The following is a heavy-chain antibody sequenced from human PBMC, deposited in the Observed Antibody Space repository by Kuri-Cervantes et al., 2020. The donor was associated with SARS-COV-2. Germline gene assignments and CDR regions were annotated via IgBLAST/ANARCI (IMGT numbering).Heavy chain of an antibody. Sequence: GESLKISCAVSGFTFSSYGMHWVRQAPGKGLEWVAVISYDGSNKYYADSVKGRFTISRDNAKNSLYLQMNSLRAEDTAVYYCARARFSGSYLAGYFQHWGQGTLVTVSS. CDR1: GFTFSSYG. V-gene: IGHV3-30*12. CDR2: ISYDGSNK. CDR3: ARARFSGSYLAGYFQH. J-gene: IGHJ1*01. D-gene: IGHD1-26*01.